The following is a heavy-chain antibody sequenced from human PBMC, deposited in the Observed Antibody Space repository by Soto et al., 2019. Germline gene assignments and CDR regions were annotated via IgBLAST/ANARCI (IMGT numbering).Heavy chain of an antibody. J-gene: IGHJ6*02. CDR1: GFTFSSYA. CDR2: ISGSGGST. V-gene: IGHV3-23*01. D-gene: IGHD3-22*01. Sequence: GGSLRLSCAASGFTFSSYAMSWVRQAPGKGLEWVSAISGSGGSTYYADSVKGRFTISRDNSKNTLYLQMNSLRAEDTAVYYCAKDKPPGFSGYDPPTVMDVWGQGTTVTVSS. CDR3: AKDKPPGFSGYDPPTVMDV.